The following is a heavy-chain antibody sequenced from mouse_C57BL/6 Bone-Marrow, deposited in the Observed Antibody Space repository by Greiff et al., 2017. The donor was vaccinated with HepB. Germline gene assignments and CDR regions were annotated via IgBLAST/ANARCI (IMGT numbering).Heavy chain of an antibody. CDR1: GYTFTSYW. Sequence: QVQLQQSGAELVKPGASVKLSCKASGYTFTSYWMHWVKQRPGQGLEWIGYINPSSSYTKYNQKFKDKATLTADKSSSTAYMQLSSLTSEDSAVYYGHDGYYISWGQGTLATVSA. J-gene: IGHJ3*01. D-gene: IGHD2-3*01. CDR2: INPSSSYT. V-gene: IGHV1-7*01. CDR3: HDGYYIS.